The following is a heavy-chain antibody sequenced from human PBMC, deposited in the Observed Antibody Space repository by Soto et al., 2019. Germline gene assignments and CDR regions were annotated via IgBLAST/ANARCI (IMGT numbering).Heavy chain of an antibody. D-gene: IGHD6-6*01. CDR1: GFTFSSYG. CDR2: ISYDGSNK. Sequence: QVQLVESVGGVVQPGRSLRLSCAASGFTFSSYGMHWVRQAPGKGLEWVAVISYDGSNKYYADSVKGRFTISRDNSKNTLYLQMNSLRAEDTAVYYCAKDSPAIGIAARPMDYWGQGTLVTVSS. CDR3: AKDSPAIGIAARPMDY. V-gene: IGHV3-30*18. J-gene: IGHJ4*02.